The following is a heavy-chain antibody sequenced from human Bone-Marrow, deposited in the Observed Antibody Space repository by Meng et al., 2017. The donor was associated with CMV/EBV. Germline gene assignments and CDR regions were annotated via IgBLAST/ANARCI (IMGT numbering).Heavy chain of an antibody. CDR1: GFTFSDYY. V-gene: IGHV3-11*04. CDR3: AKVTDHGFFDY. J-gene: IGHJ4*02. Sequence: GGSLRLSCAASGFTFSDYYMSWIRQAPGKGLEWVSYISSSGSTIYYADSVKGRFTISRDNSKNMLYLQMSSLRVEDTALYYCAKVTDHGFFDYWGQGTLVTVSS. CDR2: ISSSGSTI.